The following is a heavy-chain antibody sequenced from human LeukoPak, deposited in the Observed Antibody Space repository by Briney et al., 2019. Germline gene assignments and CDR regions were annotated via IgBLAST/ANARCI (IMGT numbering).Heavy chain of an antibody. CDR2: IFYDRGKK. V-gene: IGHV3-33*06. CDR1: GFRFSDFG. J-gene: IGHJ4*02. CDR3: AKGDNYKPLYFDN. D-gene: IGHD1-20*01. Sequence: GGSLRLSCVASGFRFSDFGMHWVRQAPGKGLEWVAVIFYDRGKKFYADSVEGRFTISSDNSKNTLYLQMNSLRDEHTAVYYCAKGDNYKPLYFDNWGQGSLVTVSA.